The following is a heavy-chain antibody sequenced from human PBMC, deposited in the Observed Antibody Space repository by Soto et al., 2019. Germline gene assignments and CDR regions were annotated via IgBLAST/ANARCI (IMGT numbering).Heavy chain of an antibody. V-gene: IGHV1-3*01. CDR1: GYTFTRYT. CDR3: ARGIATGQLDP. Sequence: ASVKVSCKASGYTFTRYTMNWVRQAPGQRLEWMGWINPDNGNTKSSQKFQDRVIITRDTSASTAYMDLSSLRSEDTAVYYCARGIATGQLDPWGQGTLVTVSS. CDR2: INPDNGNT. J-gene: IGHJ5*02. D-gene: IGHD2-15*01.